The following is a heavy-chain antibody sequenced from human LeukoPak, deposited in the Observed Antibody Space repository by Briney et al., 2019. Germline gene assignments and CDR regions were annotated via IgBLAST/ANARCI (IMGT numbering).Heavy chain of an antibody. Sequence: PGGSLRLSCAASGFTFSSFGMHWVRQAPGKGLEWVTFIRYDGSNEYYADSVKGRFSISRDNSRNTLYLQMNSLRPEDTAVYYCARDWVHGEDYWGQGTLVTVSS. CDR1: GFTFSSFG. J-gene: IGHJ4*02. D-gene: IGHD7-27*01. V-gene: IGHV3-30*02. CDR2: IRYDGSNE. CDR3: ARDWVHGEDY.